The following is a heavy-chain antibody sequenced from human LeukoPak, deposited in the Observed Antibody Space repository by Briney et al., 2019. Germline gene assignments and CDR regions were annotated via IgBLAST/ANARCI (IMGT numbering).Heavy chain of an antibody. CDR3: ARDSADCSGGSCYNIRGAFDI. V-gene: IGHV4-31*03. CDR1: GGSISSGGYY. J-gene: IGHJ3*02. D-gene: IGHD2-15*01. CDR2: IYYSGST. Sequence: SQTLSLTCTVSGGSISSGGYYWSWIRQHPGKGLEWIGYIYYSGSTYYNPSPKSRVTISVDTSKNQFSLKLSSVTAADTAVYYCARDSADCSGGSCYNIRGAFDIWGQGTMVTVSS.